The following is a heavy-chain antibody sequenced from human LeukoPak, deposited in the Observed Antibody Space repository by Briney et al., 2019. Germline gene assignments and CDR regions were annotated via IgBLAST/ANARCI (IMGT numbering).Heavy chain of an antibody. CDR1: GGSISSYY. Sequence: PSETLSLTCTVSGGSISSYYWSWIRQPPGKGLEWIGYIYYSGSTNYNPSLKSRVTISVDTSKNQFSLKLSSVTAADTAVYYCARLHWGSSDAFDIWGQGTMVTVSS. V-gene: IGHV4-59*01. CDR2: IYYSGST. CDR3: ARLHWGSSDAFDI. D-gene: IGHD3-16*01. J-gene: IGHJ3*02.